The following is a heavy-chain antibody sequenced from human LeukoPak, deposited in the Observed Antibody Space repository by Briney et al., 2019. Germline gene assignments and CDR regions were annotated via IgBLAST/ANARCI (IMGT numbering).Heavy chain of an antibody. V-gene: IGHV3-23*01. CDR2: ISRSGNNT. CDR1: GFTFNSYA. Sequence: GGSLRLSCAASGFTFNSYAMNWVRQAPGKGLEWVSTISRSGNNTYYTDSVKGRFTISRDNSKNTLFLQMNSLRVDDPALYYCAKDVRRKGPPPEGFDYWGQGTLVTVSS. CDR3: AKDVRRKGPPPEGFDY. D-gene: IGHD1-14*01. J-gene: IGHJ4*02.